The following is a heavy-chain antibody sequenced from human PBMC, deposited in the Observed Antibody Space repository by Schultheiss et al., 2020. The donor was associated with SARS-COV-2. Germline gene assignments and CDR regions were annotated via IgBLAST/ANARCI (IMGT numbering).Heavy chain of an antibody. V-gene: IGHV1-18*01. Sequence: ASVKVSCKASGGTFSSYAISWVRQAPGQGLEWMGWISAYNGNTNYAQKLQGRVTMTRNTSISTAYMELSSLRSEDTAVYYCARKSDGFDMWGQGTMVTVSS. CDR1: GGTFSSYA. J-gene: IGHJ3*02. CDR3: ARKSDGFDM. CDR2: ISAYNGNT.